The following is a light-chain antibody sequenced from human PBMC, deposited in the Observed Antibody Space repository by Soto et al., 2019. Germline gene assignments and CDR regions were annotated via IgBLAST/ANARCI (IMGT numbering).Light chain of an antibody. J-gene: IGKJ1*01. CDR1: QSISSW. V-gene: IGKV1-5*01. CDR2: DAS. Sequence: DLQMTQSPSTLSASVGARVTITCRASQSISSWLAWYQQKPGKAPNLLIYDASSLESGVPSRFSGSGSGTELTITISSLQPDDCATYDGQQYNSYSRTFGQGTKVDIK. CDR3: QQYNSYSRT.